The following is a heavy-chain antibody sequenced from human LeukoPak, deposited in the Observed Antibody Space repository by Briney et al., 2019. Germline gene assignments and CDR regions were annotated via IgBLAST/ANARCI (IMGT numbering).Heavy chain of an antibody. D-gene: IGHD2-2*01. CDR1: GYTFTGYY. V-gene: IGHV1-2*02. CDR3: AGTSLGYCSSTSCYSVWFDP. Sequence: ASVKVSCKASGYTFTGYYMHWVRQAPGQGLEWMGWINPNSGDTNYAQKFQGRVTMTRDTSISTAYMELSRLRSDDTAVYYCAGTSLGYCSSTSCYSVWFDPWGQGTLVTVSS. J-gene: IGHJ5*02. CDR2: INPNSGDT.